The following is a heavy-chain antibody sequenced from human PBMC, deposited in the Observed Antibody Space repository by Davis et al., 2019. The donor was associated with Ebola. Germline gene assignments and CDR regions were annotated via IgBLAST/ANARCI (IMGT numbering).Heavy chain of an antibody. CDR2: FGTSGDT. CDR3: AKDTSNIWFDI. Sequence: GGSLRLSCEASGLISRSYVMSWVRQAPGKGLEWVSTFGTSGDTYYADSVKGRFTISRDNSKNTLYLQMNGLRVDDTAIYYCAKDTSNIWFDIWGQGTMVTVSS. V-gene: IGHV3-23*01. D-gene: IGHD1-26*01. CDR1: GLISRSYV. J-gene: IGHJ3*02.